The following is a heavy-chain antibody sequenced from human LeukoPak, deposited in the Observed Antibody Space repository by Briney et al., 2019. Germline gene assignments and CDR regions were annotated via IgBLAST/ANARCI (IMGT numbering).Heavy chain of an antibody. CDR3: ASAGGSWAYYYYMDV. V-gene: IGHV1-69*05. CDR1: GGTFSSYA. D-gene: IGHD6-13*01. J-gene: IGHJ6*03. Sequence: SVKVSCKASGGTFSSYAISWVRQAPGQGLEWMGGIIPIFGTANYAQKFQGRVTITMDESTSTAYMELSSLRSEDTAVYYCASAGGSWAYYYYMDVWGKGTTVTVSS. CDR2: IIPIFGTA.